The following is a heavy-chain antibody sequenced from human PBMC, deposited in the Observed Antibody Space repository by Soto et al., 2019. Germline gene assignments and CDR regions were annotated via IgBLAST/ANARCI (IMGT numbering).Heavy chain of an antibody. J-gene: IGHJ3*02. D-gene: IGHD6-19*01. CDR1: GFTFSSYG. CDR3: AKERYSSGWYNAFDI. Sequence: QVQLVESGGGVVQPGRSLRLSCAASGFTFSSYGMHWVRQAPGKGLEWVAVISYDGSNKYYADSVKGRFTISRDNSKNTLHLQMNSLRAEDTTVYYCAKERYSSGWYNAFDIWGQGTMVTVSS. V-gene: IGHV3-30*18. CDR2: ISYDGSNK.